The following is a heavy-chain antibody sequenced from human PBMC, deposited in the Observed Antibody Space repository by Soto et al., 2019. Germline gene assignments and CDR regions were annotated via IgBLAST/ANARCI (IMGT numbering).Heavy chain of an antibody. V-gene: IGHV4-59*01. J-gene: IGHJ5*02. Sequence: SETLSLTCTVSGGSISSYYWSWIRQPPGKGLEWIGYIYYSGSTNYNPSLKSRVTISVDTSKNQFSLKLSSVTAADTAVYYCGRGWAYCGGDCYSLYNWFDPWGQGTLVTVSS. CDR1: GGSISSYY. CDR3: GRGWAYCGGDCYSLYNWFDP. D-gene: IGHD2-21*02. CDR2: IYYSGST.